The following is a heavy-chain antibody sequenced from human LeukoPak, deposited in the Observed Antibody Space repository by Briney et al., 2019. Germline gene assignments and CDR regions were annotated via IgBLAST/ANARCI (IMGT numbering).Heavy chain of an antibody. Sequence: PSETLSLTCTASGGSISSYYWSWIRQPPGKGLEWIGYIYYSGSTNYNPSLKSRVTISVDTSKNQFSLKLSSVTAADTAVYYCARGGMVAKVNYFDYWGQGTLVTVSS. J-gene: IGHJ4*02. CDR2: IYYSGST. CDR3: ARGGMVAKVNYFDY. D-gene: IGHD5-12*01. CDR1: GGSISSYY. V-gene: IGHV4-59*01.